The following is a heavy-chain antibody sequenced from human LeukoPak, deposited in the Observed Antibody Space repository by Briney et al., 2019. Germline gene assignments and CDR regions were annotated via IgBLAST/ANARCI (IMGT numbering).Heavy chain of an antibody. CDR3: ARDVGGYYYGYAMDV. CDR1: GYTFTVCY. V-gene: IGHV1-46*01. Sequence: GASVTVSSKTSGYTFTVCYMNWVGRAPGQGRGGVGIINHTGASTRYAQKFQRRVTMTRYSSTSTVYVEVSSLRSEDTAVYYCARDVGGYYYGYAMDVWGQGTTVTVSS. CDR2: INHTGAST. J-gene: IGHJ6*02.